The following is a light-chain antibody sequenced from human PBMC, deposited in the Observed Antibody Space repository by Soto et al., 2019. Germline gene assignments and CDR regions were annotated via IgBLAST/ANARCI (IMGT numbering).Light chain of an antibody. J-gene: IGKJ5*01. Sequence: EIVMTQSPASLSVSPGERATLSCRASQSVSRTLAWYQQKPGQAPRLLIYGASTRATGIPARFSGRGSGTDFTLTISSLQSEDFAVYYCQQHNQWPITFGQGTRLEIK. CDR3: QQHNQWPIT. CDR1: QSVSRT. CDR2: GAS. V-gene: IGKV3-15*01.